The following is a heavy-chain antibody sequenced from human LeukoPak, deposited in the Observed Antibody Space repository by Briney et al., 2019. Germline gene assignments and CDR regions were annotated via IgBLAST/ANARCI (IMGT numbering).Heavy chain of an antibody. CDR3: AKDRSGSYSETYFDY. CDR1: GFTFSSYG. D-gene: IGHD1-26*01. J-gene: IGHJ4*02. Sequence: GGSLRLSCAASGFTFSSYGMHWVRQAPGKGLEWVAVISYDGSNKYYADSVKGRFTISRDNSKNTLYLQMNSLRAEDTAVYYCAKDRSGSYSETYFDYWGQGTLVTVSS. CDR2: ISYDGSNK. V-gene: IGHV3-30*18.